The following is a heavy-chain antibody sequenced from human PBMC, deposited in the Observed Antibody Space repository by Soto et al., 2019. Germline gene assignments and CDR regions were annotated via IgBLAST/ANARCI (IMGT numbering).Heavy chain of an antibody. CDR3: ARDKTDIVVVTAISTYGMDV. CDR2: ISAYNGNT. J-gene: IGHJ6*02. CDR1: GYTFTSYG. V-gene: IGHV1-18*01. D-gene: IGHD2-21*02. Sequence: PSVKVSCKASGYTFTSYGISWVRQAPGQGLEWMGWISAYNGNTNYAQKLQGRVTMTTDTSTSTAYMELRSLRSDDTAVYYCARDKTDIVVVTAISTYGMDVWGQGTTVTVSS.